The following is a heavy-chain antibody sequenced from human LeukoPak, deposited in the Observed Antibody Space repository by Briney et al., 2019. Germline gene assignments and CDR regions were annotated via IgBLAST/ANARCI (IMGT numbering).Heavy chain of an antibody. D-gene: IGHD1-26*01. V-gene: IGHV4-4*09. CDR1: GGSISGYY. CDR2: IYSSGSP. CDR3: ARRLGTYFDY. J-gene: IGHJ4*02. Sequence: PSETLSLTCTVSGGSISGYYWNWVRQPPGKGLEWIGYIYSSGSPNYNPSLKSRVTISVDTSRNQFSLRLSSMTAADTAVYYCARRLGTYFDYWGQGALVTVSS.